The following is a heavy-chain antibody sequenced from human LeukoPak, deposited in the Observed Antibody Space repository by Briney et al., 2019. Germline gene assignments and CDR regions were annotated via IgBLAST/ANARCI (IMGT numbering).Heavy chain of an antibody. CDR3: ARVKVIDAFDI. Sequence: SETLSLTCTVSGGTISSYHWNWIRQPPGKGLAWIGYIYYSGSTNYNPSLKRRVTISVDTSKNQFSLKLSSVTAADTAVYYCARVKVIDAFDIWGQGTMVTVSS. CDR2: IYYSGST. D-gene: IGHD3-22*01. CDR1: GGTISSYH. J-gene: IGHJ3*02. V-gene: IGHV4-59*01.